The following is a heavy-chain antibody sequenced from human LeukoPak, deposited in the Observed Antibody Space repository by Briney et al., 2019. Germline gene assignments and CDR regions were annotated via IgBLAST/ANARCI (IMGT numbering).Heavy chain of an antibody. Sequence: GGSLRLSCAASGFTFSSYAMSWVRQAPGRGLEWVSALSGSGGSTFYADSVKGWFTISRDNSKNTLYLQMNSLRAEDTAVYYCAKDPHFGLVPYPDYWGQGTLVTVSS. D-gene: IGHD3/OR15-3a*01. J-gene: IGHJ4*02. CDR2: LSGSGGST. V-gene: IGHV3-23*01. CDR1: GFTFSSYA. CDR3: AKDPHFGLVPYPDY.